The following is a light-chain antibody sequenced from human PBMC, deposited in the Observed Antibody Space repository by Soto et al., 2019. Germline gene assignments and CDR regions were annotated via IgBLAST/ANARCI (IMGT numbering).Light chain of an antibody. CDR2: DAS. V-gene: IGKV3-11*01. J-gene: IGKJ5*01. CDR1: KSVGGD. Sequence: VLTRGPATGSLTLGRGASRSSRASKSVGGDLVWYQQHPGQAPRLLIYDASNRATGIPPRFSGSGSGTDFTLTIRSLEPEDFAVYYCQQRSNWPTFGQGTRLEIK. CDR3: QQRSNWPT.